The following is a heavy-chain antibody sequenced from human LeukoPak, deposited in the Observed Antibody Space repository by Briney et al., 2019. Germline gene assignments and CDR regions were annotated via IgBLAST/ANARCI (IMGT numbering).Heavy chain of an antibody. CDR3: ARQHDSYYYYYIDV. Sequence: SETLSLTCAVSGYSISNGYYWVWIRQPPGRGLEWIGSLYHSDSAYYNTSLRSRVSMSVDTSKNQFSLTLSFVTAADTAVYYCARQHDSYYYYYIDVRGSGTTVTVSS. CDR1: GYSISNGYY. V-gene: IGHV4-38-2*01. CDR2: LYHSDSA. J-gene: IGHJ6*03.